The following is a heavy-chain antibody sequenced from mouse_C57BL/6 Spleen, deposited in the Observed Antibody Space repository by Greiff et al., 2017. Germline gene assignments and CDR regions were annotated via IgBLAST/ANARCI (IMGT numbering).Heavy chain of an antibody. J-gene: IGHJ1*03. Sequence: QVQLQQSGAELVKPGASVKLSCKASGYTFTSYWMHWVKQRPGQGLEWIGMIHPNSGSTNYNEKFKSKATLTVDKSSSTAYMQLSSLTSEDSAVYYCARVTTVVAEYFDVWGTGTTVTVSS. CDR3: ARVTTVVAEYFDV. V-gene: IGHV1-64*01. CDR1: GYTFTSYW. D-gene: IGHD1-1*01. CDR2: IHPNSGST.